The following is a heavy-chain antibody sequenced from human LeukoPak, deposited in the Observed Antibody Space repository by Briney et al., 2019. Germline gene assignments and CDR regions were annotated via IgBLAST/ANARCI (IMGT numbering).Heavy chain of an antibody. D-gene: IGHD2-15*01. CDR3: ARDTCSGGSCYNYHGMDV. CDR2: ISYDGSYK. V-gene: IGHV3-30-3*01. J-gene: IGHJ6*02. Sequence: GRSLRLSCAASGFIFSSYAMHWVRQAPGKGLEWVASISYDGSYKYYTDPAKGRFTVSRDNSKNTVYLQMNSLRAEDTAVYYCARDTCSGGSCYNYHGMDVWGQGTTVTVSS. CDR1: GFIFSSYA.